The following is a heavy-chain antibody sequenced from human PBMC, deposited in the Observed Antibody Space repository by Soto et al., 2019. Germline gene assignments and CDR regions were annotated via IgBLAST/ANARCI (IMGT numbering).Heavy chain of an antibody. CDR3: ARDQQTLFDY. D-gene: IGHD6-13*01. J-gene: IGHJ4*02. V-gene: IGHV3-30-3*01. CDR1: GFTFSSYA. CDR2: ISYDGSNK. Sequence: GSLRLSCAASGFTFSSYAMHWVRQAPGKGLEWVAVISYDGSNKYYADSVKGRFTISRDNSKNTLYLQMNSLRAEDTAVYYCARDQQTLFDYWGQGTLVTVSS.